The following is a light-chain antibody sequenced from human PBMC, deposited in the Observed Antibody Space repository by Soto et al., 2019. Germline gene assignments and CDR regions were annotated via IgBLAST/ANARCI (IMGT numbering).Light chain of an antibody. Sequence: QSVLTPPPSVSAAPGQTVTISCSGNSSNIGNNYVSWYQQFPGTAPKLLIYDTNKRPSGIPDRFSGSKSGTSATLGITGLQTWDEADYYCGTWDSSLSGGGIFGIFGGGTKVTVL. CDR3: GTWDSSLSGGGIFGI. CDR1: SSNIGNNY. CDR2: DTN. J-gene: IGLJ2*01. V-gene: IGLV1-51*01.